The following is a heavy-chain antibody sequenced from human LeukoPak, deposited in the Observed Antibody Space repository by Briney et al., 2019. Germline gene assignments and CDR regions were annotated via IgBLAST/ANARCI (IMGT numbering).Heavy chain of an antibody. D-gene: IGHD6-13*01. Sequence: GGSLRLSCAASGFGFKDYYYSWIRHAPGGGLEWASFINVNVGAMYYAAFVNGRFTIARQNAQNSAYLEMNSLRAEDTAVYYCARGPRILAAGSYLFDYWGQGSLVTVSS. J-gene: IGHJ4*02. CDR1: GFGFKDYY. V-gene: IGHV3-11*01. CDR3: ARGPRILAAGSYLFDY. CDR2: INVNVGAM.